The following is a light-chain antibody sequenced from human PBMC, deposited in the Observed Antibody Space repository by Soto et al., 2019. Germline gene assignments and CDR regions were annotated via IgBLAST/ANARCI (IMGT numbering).Light chain of an antibody. CDR2: GTS. CDR1: QPVINY. J-gene: IGKJ1*01. CDR3: HQYHSYSPWT. V-gene: IGKV1-16*01. Sequence: DIQMTQSPSSLSASVGDTVTITCRASQPVINYLNWYQQKSGRAPKVLIYGTSKLHSGVPSRFSRSGSATDFSLTISSLQPDDFAHYYCHQYHSYSPWTFGQGTNVDIK.